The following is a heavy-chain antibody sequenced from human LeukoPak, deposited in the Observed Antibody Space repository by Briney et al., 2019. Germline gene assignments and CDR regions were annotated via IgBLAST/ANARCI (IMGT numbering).Heavy chain of an antibody. CDR3: AKDLMVIIVSGAFDI. CDR2: ISSSDSYI. J-gene: IGHJ3*02. Sequence: GGSLRLSCAASGFTFSTYTMNWVRQTPGKGLEWVSSISSSDSYIYYADSVKGRFTISRDNAKNSLYLQMNSLRAADTAVYYCAKDLMVIIVSGAFDIWGQGTMVTVSS. CDR1: GFTFSTYT. D-gene: IGHD3-3*01. V-gene: IGHV3-21*01.